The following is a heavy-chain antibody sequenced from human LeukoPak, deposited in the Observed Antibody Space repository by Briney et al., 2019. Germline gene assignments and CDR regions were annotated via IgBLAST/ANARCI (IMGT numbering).Heavy chain of an antibody. CDR3: ASLGERGRIWFGELSQAHRPYYFDY. D-gene: IGHD3-10*01. Sequence: PSETLSLTCAVYGGSFSGYYWSWIRQPPGKGLEWIGEINHSGSTNYNPSLKSRVTISVDTSKNQFSLKLSSVTAADTAVYYCASLGERGRIWFGELSQAHRPYYFDYWGQGTLVTVSS. V-gene: IGHV4-34*01. CDR2: INHSGST. CDR1: GGSFSGYY. J-gene: IGHJ4*02.